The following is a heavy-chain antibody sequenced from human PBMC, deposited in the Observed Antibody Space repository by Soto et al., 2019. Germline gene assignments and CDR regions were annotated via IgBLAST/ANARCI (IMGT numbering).Heavy chain of an antibody. CDR1: GASIKTHSYY. J-gene: IGHJ4*02. V-gene: IGHV4-39*01. CDR2: ILYTGST. Sequence: ETLSLTCTVSGASIKTHSYYWGWIRQPPGKGLEWIGSILYTGSTYYNPSLKSRVTVSLDTSKNQFSLNLSSVTAADTAVFYCARLYSGSYQPDYWGQGTLVTVSS. D-gene: IGHD1-26*01. CDR3: ARLYSGSYQPDY.